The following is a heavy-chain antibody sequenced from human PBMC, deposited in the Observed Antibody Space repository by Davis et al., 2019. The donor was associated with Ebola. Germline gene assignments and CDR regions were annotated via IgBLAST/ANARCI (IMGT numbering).Heavy chain of an antibody. Sequence: GESLKISCAASGFTFSSYSMNWVRQAPGKGLEWVSSISSSSSYIYYADSVKGRFTISRDNAKNSLYLQMNSLRAEDTAVYYCARDLSYALSGPDYWGQGTLVTVSS. D-gene: IGHD1-26*01. V-gene: IGHV3-21*01. J-gene: IGHJ4*02. CDR3: ARDLSYALSGPDY. CDR1: GFTFSSYS. CDR2: ISSSSSYI.